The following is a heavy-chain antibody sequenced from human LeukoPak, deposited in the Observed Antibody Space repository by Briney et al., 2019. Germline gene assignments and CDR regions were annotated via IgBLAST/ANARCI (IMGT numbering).Heavy chain of an antibody. CDR2: VSAYNGNT. CDR3: ARGDLTMIDPPDP. Sequence: GASVKVSCKASGYTFTSYGISWVRQAPGQGPEWMGWVSAYNGNTNYAQKLQGRVTMTTDTSTSTAYMELRSLRSDDTAAYYCARGDLTMIDPPDPWGQGTLVTVSS. J-gene: IGHJ5*02. CDR1: GYTFTSYG. V-gene: IGHV1-18*01. D-gene: IGHD3-22*01.